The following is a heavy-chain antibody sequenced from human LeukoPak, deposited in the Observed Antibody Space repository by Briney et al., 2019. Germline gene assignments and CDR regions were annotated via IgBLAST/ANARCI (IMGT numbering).Heavy chain of an antibody. CDR1: GYTFTSYD. CDR3: AKGMESTRHRGAFDI. J-gene: IGHJ3*02. D-gene: IGHD3-3*01. V-gene: IGHV1-8*03. CDR2: MNPNSGNT. Sequence: ASVKVSCKASGYTFTSYDINWVRQATGQGLEWMGWMNPNSGNTGYAQKFQGRVTITRNTSISTAYMELSSLRSEDTAVYYCAKGMESTRHRGAFDIWGQGTMVTVSS.